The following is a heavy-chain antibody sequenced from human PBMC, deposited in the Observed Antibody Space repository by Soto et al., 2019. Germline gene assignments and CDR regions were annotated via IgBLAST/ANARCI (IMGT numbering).Heavy chain of an antibody. Sequence: EVQLVESRGDLVQPGGSLRLSCATSDFTFRTYWLNWVRQAPGKGLEWVANISTDGGTTNYVDSVKGRFTVSIDNVRNSLYLQMNSLRVEDTSLYFCFGGNGGPQWGQGTLVTVSS. CDR2: ISTDGGTT. V-gene: IGHV3-7*03. D-gene: IGHD3-16*01. CDR1: DFTFRTYW. J-gene: IGHJ4*02. CDR3: FGGNGGPQ.